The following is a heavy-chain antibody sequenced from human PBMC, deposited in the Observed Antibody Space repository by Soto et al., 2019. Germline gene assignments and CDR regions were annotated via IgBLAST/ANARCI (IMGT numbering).Heavy chain of an antibody. Sequence: ASVKVSCTASGYTFTSYGISWVRQAPGQGLEWMGWISSYNGNTNYAPKLQGRVTMTTDTSTSTAYMELRSLRSDDTAVYYCAGYSSSWSYYYYGMDVWGQGTTVTVSS. J-gene: IGHJ6*02. CDR1: GYTFTSYG. V-gene: IGHV1-18*01. CDR3: AGYSSSWSYYYYGMDV. D-gene: IGHD6-13*01. CDR2: ISSYNGNT.